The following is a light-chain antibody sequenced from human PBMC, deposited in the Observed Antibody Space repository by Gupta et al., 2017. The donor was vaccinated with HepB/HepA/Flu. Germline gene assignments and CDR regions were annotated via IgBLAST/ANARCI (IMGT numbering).Light chain of an antibody. Sequence: EIVLTQSPATLSLSPGERATLSCRASQSVSSYFAWYQQTHGQAPSLLIYDASKRTTGIPARFRVSGSGTDFTLTISSRAPEDFAVYYYQQRSNWPSWTFGQGTKVEIK. CDR3: QQRSNWPSWT. J-gene: IGKJ1*01. CDR1: QSVSSY. CDR2: DAS. V-gene: IGKV3-11*01.